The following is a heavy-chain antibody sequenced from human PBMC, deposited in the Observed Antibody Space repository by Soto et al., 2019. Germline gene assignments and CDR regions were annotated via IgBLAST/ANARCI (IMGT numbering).Heavy chain of an antibody. CDR1: GYTFTSYY. CDR2: IDPTGHST. Sequence: QVQLVQSGAEVRKPGASLKVSCKASGYTFTSYYIHWVRQAPGQGLEWMGIIDPTGHSTTYAHSFQGRLTMTSDSSTNTVYMELGGLKSDDTAVYYCARDRTTIPNYYFYGMDVWGLGTTVTVS. J-gene: IGHJ6*02. CDR3: ARDRTTIPNYYFYGMDV. V-gene: IGHV1-46*01. D-gene: IGHD1-1*01.